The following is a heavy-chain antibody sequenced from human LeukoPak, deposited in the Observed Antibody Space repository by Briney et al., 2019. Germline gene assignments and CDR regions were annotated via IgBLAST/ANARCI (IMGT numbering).Heavy chain of an antibody. J-gene: IGHJ4*02. V-gene: IGHV3-53*04. CDR2: IYSGGTT. CDR1: GFTVSTNC. D-gene: IGHD5-18*01. Sequence: GGSLRLSCAASGFTVSTNCMTWVRQAPGKGLEWVSTIYSGGTTYYADSVMGRFTISRHNSRNTLYLQMNSLRAEDTAVYYCARVDTVMAYYFDLWGQRTLVTVSS. CDR3: ARVDTVMAYYFDL.